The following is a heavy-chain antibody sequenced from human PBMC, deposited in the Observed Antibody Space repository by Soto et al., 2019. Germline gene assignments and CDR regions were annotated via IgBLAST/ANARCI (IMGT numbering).Heavy chain of an antibody. V-gene: IGHV4-30-2*01. J-gene: IGHJ5*02. CDR1: GGSISSGGYS. D-gene: IGHD2-2*01. CDR3: ARVPDR. Sequence: SETPSLTCAVPGGSISSGGYSWGWIRQPPGKGLEWIGYIYHSGSTYYNPSLKSRVTISVDRSKNQFSLKLSSVTAADTAVYYCARVPDRWGQGTLVT. CDR2: IYHSGST.